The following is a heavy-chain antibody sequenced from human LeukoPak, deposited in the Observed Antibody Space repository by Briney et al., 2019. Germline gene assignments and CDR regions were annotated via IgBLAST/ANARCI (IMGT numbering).Heavy chain of an antibody. CDR1: GYTFTDYY. V-gene: IGHV1-2*06. CDR3: ARAVIRGIHFDY. D-gene: IGHD3-10*01. CDR2: INPNSGDR. Sequence: RASVKVSCKAYGYTFTDYYVHWVRQAPGQGLEWVGRINPNSGDRNYAQKFQGRVTMTRDTSISTAYMELSSLRSDDTAMYYCARAVIRGIHFDYWGQGTLVTVSA. J-gene: IGHJ4*02.